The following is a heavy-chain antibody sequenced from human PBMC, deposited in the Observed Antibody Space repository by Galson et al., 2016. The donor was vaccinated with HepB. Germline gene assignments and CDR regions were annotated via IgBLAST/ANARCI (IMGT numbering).Heavy chain of an antibody. CDR3: ARDQKYSGYDLYYAMDV. CDR1: GFTFSQFA. D-gene: IGHD5-12*01. Sequence: SLRLSCAGSGFTFSQFAVHWVRHAPGKGLEWVAVISYDGTKKYYTDSVKGRFTVSRDDSKNTLYLQMNTLRPEDTAVYYCARDQKYSGYDLYYAMDVWGKGATVTVSS. J-gene: IGHJ6*04. V-gene: IGHV3-30-3*01. CDR2: ISYDGTKK.